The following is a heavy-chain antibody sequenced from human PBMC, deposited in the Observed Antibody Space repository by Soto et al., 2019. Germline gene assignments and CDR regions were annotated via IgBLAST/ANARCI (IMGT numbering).Heavy chain of an antibody. CDR3: ARQRVIAAAGTPDY. CDR2: ISYDGSNK. D-gene: IGHD6-13*01. J-gene: IGHJ4*02. CDR1: GFTFRSYA. Sequence: QVQLVESGGGVVQPGRSLRLSCAASGFTFRSYAMHWVRQAPGKGLEWVAVISYDGSNKYYADSVKGRFTISRDNSKNTLYLQMNSLRAEDTAVYYCARQRVIAAAGTPDYWGQGTLVTVSS. V-gene: IGHV3-30-3*01.